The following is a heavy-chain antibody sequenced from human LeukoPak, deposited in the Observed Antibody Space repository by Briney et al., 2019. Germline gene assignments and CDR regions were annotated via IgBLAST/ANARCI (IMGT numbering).Heavy chain of an antibody. CDR3: ARVPLGDYVWGSYRLPPSYYYYMDV. D-gene: IGHD3-16*02. Sequence: SETLSLTCTVSGGSISSGSYYWSWIRRPAGKGLEWIGRIYTSGSTNYNPSLKSRVTISVDTSKNQFSLKLSSVTAADTAVYYCARVPLGDYVWGSYRLPPSYYYYMDVWGKGTTVTISS. J-gene: IGHJ6*03. CDR2: IYTSGST. CDR1: GGSISSGSYY. V-gene: IGHV4-61*02.